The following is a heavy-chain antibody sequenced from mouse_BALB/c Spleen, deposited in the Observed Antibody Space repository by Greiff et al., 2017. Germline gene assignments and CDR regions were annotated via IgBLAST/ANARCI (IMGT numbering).Heavy chain of an antibody. V-gene: IGHV5-6*03. CDR3: TSLGYYAMDY. CDR1: GFTFSSFG. Sequence: EVKLMESGGGLVQPGGSRKLSCAASGFTFSSFGMHWVRQAPEKGLEWVATISSGGSYTYYPDSVKGRFTISRDNAKNTLYLQMSSLKSEDTAMYYCTSLGYYAMDYWGQGTSVTVSS. J-gene: IGHJ4*01. CDR2: ISSGGSYT.